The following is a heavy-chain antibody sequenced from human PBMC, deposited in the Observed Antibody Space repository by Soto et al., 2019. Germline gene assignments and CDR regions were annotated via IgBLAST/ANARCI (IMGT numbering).Heavy chain of an antibody. CDR1: VFTFSSYA. Sequence: PGGSLRLSCAASVFTFSSYAMSWVRQAPGKGLEWVSAISGSGGSTYYADSVKGRFTISRDNSKNTLYLQMNSLRAEDTAVYYCAVRSPLGYCSSTSCYHSPPFKYWGQGTLVTVSS. CDR3: AVRSPLGYCSSTSCYHSPPFKY. J-gene: IGHJ4*02. D-gene: IGHD2-2*01. V-gene: IGHV3-23*01. CDR2: ISGSGGST.